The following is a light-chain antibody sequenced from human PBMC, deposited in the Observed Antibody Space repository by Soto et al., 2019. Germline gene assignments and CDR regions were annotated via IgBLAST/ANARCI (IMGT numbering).Light chain of an antibody. CDR3: QQYNNSPLT. CDR1: QSVYSN. CDR2: GTS. J-gene: IGKJ4*01. Sequence: EIVMTQSPATLSVSPGERATLSCRASQSVYSNLAWYQQTPGQAPRLLIYGTSTRATGIPARFSGSGSGTESSLIISRLQAEDFAVYCCQQYNNSPLTFGGGTKVEIK. V-gene: IGKV3-15*01.